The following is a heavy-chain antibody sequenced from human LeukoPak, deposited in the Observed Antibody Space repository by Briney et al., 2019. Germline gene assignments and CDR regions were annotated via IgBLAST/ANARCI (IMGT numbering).Heavy chain of an antibody. CDR2: ISAYNGNT. D-gene: IGHD3-3*01. V-gene: IGHV1-18*01. J-gene: IGHJ4*02. Sequence: ASVKVSCKASGYTFTSYGISWVRQAPGQGLEWMGWISAYNGNTNYAQKLQGRVTMTTDTSTSTAYMELRSLRSDDTAVYYCARDSITIFGVVINPWDYWGQGTLVTVSS. CDR3: ARDSITIFGVVINPWDY. CDR1: GYTFTSYG.